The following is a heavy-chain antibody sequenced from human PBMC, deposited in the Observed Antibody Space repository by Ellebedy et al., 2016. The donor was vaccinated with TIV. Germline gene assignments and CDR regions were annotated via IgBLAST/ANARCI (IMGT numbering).Heavy chain of an antibody. J-gene: IGHJ4*02. CDR2: IRFDGTQK. D-gene: IGHD1-20*01. CDR3: AAGITGSLDY. CDR1: GLSVSSNS. V-gene: IGHV3-30*02. Sequence: GESLKISCAASGLSVSSNSMSWVRQAPGKGLEWMTFIRFDGTQKYSADSVKGRFTISRDNSKNILYLHMDSLRAEDTAVYYCAAGITGSLDYWGQGALVTVSS.